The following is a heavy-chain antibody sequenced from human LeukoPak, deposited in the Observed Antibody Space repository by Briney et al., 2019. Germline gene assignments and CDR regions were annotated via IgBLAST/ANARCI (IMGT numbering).Heavy chain of an antibody. J-gene: IGHJ6*03. CDR1: GGTFSSYA. CDR2: IIPNFGTA. D-gene: IGHD3-10*01. CDR3: AKDPVIYGSGSFYYYMGV. V-gene: IGHV1-69*06. Sequence: SVKVSCKASGGTFSSYAISWVRQAPGQGLEWMGGIIPNFGTANYAQKFQGRVTITADKSTSTAYMELNSLRPEDTAVYYCAKDPVIYGSGSFYYYMGVWGKGTTVTISS.